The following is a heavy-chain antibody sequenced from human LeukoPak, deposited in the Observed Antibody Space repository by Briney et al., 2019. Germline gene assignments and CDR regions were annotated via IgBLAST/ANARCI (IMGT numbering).Heavy chain of an antibody. Sequence: PSETLSLTCTVPGGSMTSYYWTWIRQPPGKGLEWIGYIYHNGDTNYNPSLKSRVTISVDTSKNQFPLKLSSVTAADTAVYYCARKIRGVDAFDIWGQGTMVTVSS. CDR3: ARKIRGVDAFDI. V-gene: IGHV4-59*01. J-gene: IGHJ3*02. CDR2: IYHNGDT. D-gene: IGHD3-10*01. CDR1: GGSMTSYY.